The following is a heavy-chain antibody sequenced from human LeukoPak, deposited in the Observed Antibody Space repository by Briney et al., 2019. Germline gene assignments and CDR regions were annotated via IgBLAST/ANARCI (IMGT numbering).Heavy chain of an antibody. CDR2: ISGSGGST. Sequence: PGGSLRLSCAASGFTFSSYAMSWVRQAPGKGLEWVSAISGSGGSTYYADSVKGRFTISRDNSKNTLYLQMNSLRAEDTAVYYCAKDRKRYNWNDVGYFDYWGQGTLVTVSS. V-gene: IGHV3-23*01. CDR1: GFTFSSYA. CDR3: AKDRKRYNWNDVGYFDY. J-gene: IGHJ4*02. D-gene: IGHD1-20*01.